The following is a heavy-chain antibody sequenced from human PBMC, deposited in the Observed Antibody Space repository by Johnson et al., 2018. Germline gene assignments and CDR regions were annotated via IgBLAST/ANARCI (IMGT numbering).Heavy chain of an antibody. D-gene: IGHD1-14*01. Sequence: VQLVESGGGVVQPGRSXRLSCAASGFTFSSYGMHWVRQAPGKGLEWVAVISYDGSNKYYGDSVKGRFTISRDNSKNTLYLQMNSPRTEDTAVYYCAKDRTKYLDVWGKGTTVTVSS. J-gene: IGHJ6*04. V-gene: IGHV3-30*18. CDR1: GFTFSSYG. CDR2: ISYDGSNK. CDR3: AKDRTKYLDV.